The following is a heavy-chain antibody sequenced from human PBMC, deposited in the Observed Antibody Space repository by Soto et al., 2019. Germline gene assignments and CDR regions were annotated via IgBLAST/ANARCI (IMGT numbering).Heavy chain of an antibody. CDR1: GFTFSSYA. CDR2: ISGSGGST. Sequence: EVQLLESGGGLVQPGGSLRLSCAASGFTFSSYAMSWVRQAPGKGLEWVSAISGSGGSTYYADSVKGRFTISRENAKNSLYLQMNSLRAGDTAVYYCARGLLVDYYGMDVWGQGTTVTVSS. CDR3: ARGLLVDYYGMDV. J-gene: IGHJ6*02. V-gene: IGHV3-23*01.